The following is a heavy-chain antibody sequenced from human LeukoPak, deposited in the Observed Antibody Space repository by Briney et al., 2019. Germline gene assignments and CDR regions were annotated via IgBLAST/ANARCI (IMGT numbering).Heavy chain of an antibody. V-gene: IGHV1-69*04. CDR2: IIPIVGTA. Sequence: ASVNVSCKASGGTFSTYYAISWVRQAPGQGLEWMGRIIPIVGTANYAQKFQGRVTMTADKSTGTVYMELSSLRSGDTAVYYCARAVDYWGQGTLVTVSS. CDR1: GGTFSTYYA. CDR3: ARAVDY. J-gene: IGHJ4*02.